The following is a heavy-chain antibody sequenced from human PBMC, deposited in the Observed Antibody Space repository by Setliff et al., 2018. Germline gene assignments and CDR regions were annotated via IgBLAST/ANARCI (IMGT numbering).Heavy chain of an antibody. V-gene: IGHV3-23*01. CDR3: AKSLYFYDSSGYYYDRDYYYYMDV. Sequence: GGSLRLSCAASGFTFSDYAISWVRQAPGKGLEWVSAISGSGGSTYYADSVKGRFTISRDNSKNTLYLQMNSLRAEDTAVYYCAKSLYFYDSSGYYYDRDYYYYMDVWGKGTTVTVSS. CDR2: ISGSGGST. CDR1: GFTFSDYA. J-gene: IGHJ6*03. D-gene: IGHD3-22*01.